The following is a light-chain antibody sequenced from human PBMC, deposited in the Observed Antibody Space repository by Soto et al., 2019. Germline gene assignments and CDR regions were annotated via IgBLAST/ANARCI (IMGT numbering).Light chain of an antibody. CDR1: QSVSSK. CDR2: GSF. Sequence: IVMTQSPATLSVSQGEGATLSCRASQSVSSKLAWYQQKPGQAPRLLIVGSFARATGIPAMFSGSGSGSEFTLTISGLQSEDFAVYYCQQYNDRPPITFGQGTRLEI. CDR3: QQYNDRPPIT. J-gene: IGKJ5*01. V-gene: IGKV3-15*01.